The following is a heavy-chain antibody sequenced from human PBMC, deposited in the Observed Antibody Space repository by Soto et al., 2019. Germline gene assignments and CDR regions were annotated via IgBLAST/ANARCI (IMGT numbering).Heavy chain of an antibody. D-gene: IGHD6-13*01. CDR2: ISSSSSSI. CDR1: GFTLSSYS. J-gene: IGHJ4*02. Sequence: GASLPLSLAASGFTLSSYSVNCVRPAPGAGLEWVSSISSSSSSIYSAVTVKGRFTMSRDNSKITLYLQMNSLRAEEKAVYYCAFPFFHSSSWYYFDYWGQGTLV. V-gene: IGHV3-21*04. CDR3: AFPFFHSSSWYYFDY.